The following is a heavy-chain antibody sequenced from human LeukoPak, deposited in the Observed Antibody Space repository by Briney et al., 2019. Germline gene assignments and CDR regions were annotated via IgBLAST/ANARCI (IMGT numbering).Heavy chain of an antibody. Sequence: PSETLSLTCTVSGDSISNSIYSWGWISQPPGKGLEWIGSIYYSVRSFYKMSLKSRVTISVDTSKNQLSLELNSVTAADTALYYCARVPVSTAYLHYYSMDVWGKGTTVTISS. CDR2: IYYSVRS. D-gene: IGHD3-9*01. V-gene: IGHV4-39*07. CDR1: GDSISNSIYS. J-gene: IGHJ6*03. CDR3: ARVPVSTAYLHYYSMDV.